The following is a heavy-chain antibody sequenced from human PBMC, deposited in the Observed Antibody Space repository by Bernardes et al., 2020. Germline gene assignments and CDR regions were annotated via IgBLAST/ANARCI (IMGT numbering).Heavy chain of an antibody. CDR1: GYSFTSYW. V-gene: IGHV5-51*01. CDR2: INPADTDT. D-gene: IGHD6-13*01. Sequence: GESLKISCKGSGYSFTSYWIGWVRQMPGKGLEWMGIINPADTDTRYSPSFQGQVTISADKSISTAYLQWSSLKASDTAMYYCARRHISSWPYWFDPWGQGTLVTVSS. CDR3: ARRHISSWPYWFDP. J-gene: IGHJ5*02.